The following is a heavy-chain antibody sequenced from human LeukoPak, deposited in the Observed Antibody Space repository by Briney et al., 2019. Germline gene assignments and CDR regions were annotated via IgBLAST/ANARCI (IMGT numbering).Heavy chain of an antibody. Sequence: SETLSLTCAVYGRSFSGYYWSWIRQPPGKGLEWIGEINHSGSTNYNPSLKSRVTISVDTSKNQFSLKLSSVTAADTAVYYCARGGSRDCSSTSCLIDYWGQGTLVTVSS. CDR3: ARGGSRDCSSTSCLIDY. V-gene: IGHV4-34*01. D-gene: IGHD2-2*01. CDR1: GRSFSGYY. CDR2: INHSGST. J-gene: IGHJ4*02.